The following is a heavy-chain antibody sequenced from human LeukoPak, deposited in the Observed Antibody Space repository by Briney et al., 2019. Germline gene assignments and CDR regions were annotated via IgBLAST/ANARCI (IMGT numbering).Heavy chain of an antibody. Sequence: ASVKVSCKASGYTFTGYYMHWVRQAPGQGLEWMGWINPNSGGTNYAQKFQGRVTMTRDTSISTAYMELSRLRSDDTAVYYCARVVPVLAPYFDYWGQGTLVTVSS. V-gene: IGHV1-2*02. CDR2: INPNSGGT. CDR1: GYTFTGYY. D-gene: IGHD2-15*01. CDR3: ARVVPVLAPYFDY. J-gene: IGHJ4*02.